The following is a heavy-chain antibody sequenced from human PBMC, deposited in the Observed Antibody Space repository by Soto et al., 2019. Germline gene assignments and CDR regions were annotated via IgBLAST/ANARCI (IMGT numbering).Heavy chain of an antibody. CDR3: VRVGVGIGNHFDS. V-gene: IGHV4-59*12. CDR2: IHYSGRT. J-gene: IGHJ4*02. Sequence: AETLSLTCSVSNGSIIGFYCTLIRHPPGKILEWIGYIHYSGRTDYNPSLTSRATMSVDTSKNQFSLNLKSITAADTAVYYCVRVGVGIGNHFDSWGRGTLVTVSS. D-gene: IGHD1-26*01. CDR1: NGSIIGFY.